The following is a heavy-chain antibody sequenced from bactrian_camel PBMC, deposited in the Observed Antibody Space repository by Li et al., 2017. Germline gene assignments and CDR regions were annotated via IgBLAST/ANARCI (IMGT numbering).Heavy chain of an antibody. J-gene: IGHJ4*01. V-gene: IGHV3-3*01. Sequence: VQAGGSLRLSCRVSADALRPACMAWFREIPGNEREAVAMIYSDGETEYYDDAVKARFTIARDNATNTVYLEMSKLKPEDTNMYYCAAETLDRGRCYRSRLLYTYWGQGTQVTVS. CDR3: AAETLDRGRCYRSRLLYTY. D-gene: IGHD2*01. CDR2: IYSDGETE. CDR1: ADALRPAC.